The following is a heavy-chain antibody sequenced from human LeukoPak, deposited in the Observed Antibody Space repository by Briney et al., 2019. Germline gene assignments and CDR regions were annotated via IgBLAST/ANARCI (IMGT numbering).Heavy chain of an antibody. V-gene: IGHV4-59*01. CDR2: IYYSGST. Sequence: SETLSLTCTVSGGSISSYYWSWIRQPPGKGLEWLGYIYYSGSTDYNPSLKSRVTISVDTSKNQFSLKLSSVTAADTAVYYCASTVVTPRWFFDLWGRGTLVTVSS. CDR3: ASTVVTPRWFFDL. CDR1: GGSISSYY. J-gene: IGHJ2*01. D-gene: IGHD4-23*01.